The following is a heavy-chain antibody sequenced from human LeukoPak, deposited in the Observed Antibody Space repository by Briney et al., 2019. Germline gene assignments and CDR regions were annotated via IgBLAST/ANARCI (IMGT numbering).Heavy chain of an antibody. Sequence: GGSLRLSCAASGFTFSSYAMHWVRQAPGKGLEWVAVISYDGSNKYYADSVKGRFTISRDNSKNTLYLQMNSLRAEDTAVCYCARGSSSGWWDCFDPWGQGTLVTVSS. J-gene: IGHJ5*02. CDR3: ARGSSSGWWDCFDP. V-gene: IGHV3-30-3*01. CDR1: GFTFSSYA. CDR2: ISYDGSNK. D-gene: IGHD6-19*01.